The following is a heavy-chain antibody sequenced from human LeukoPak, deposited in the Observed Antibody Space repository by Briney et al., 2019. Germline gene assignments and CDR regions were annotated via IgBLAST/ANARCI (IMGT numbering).Heavy chain of an antibody. CDR1: GGSISSGSYY. CDR2: IYYSGST. V-gene: IGHV4-30-2*03. D-gene: IGHD6-13*01. J-gene: IGHJ4*02. CDR3: ARHRQSIAAVDY. Sequence: SQTLSLTCTVSGGSISSGSYYWSWIRQPAGKGLEWIGSIYYSGSTYYNPSLKSRVTISVDTSKNQFSLKLSSVTAADTAVYYCARHRQSIAAVDYWGQGTLVTVSS.